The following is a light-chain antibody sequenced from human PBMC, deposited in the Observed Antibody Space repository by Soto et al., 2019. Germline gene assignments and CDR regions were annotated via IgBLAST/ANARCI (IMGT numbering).Light chain of an antibody. CDR1: QSISST. J-gene: IGKJ4*01. V-gene: IGKV3-15*01. CDR3: QQCYNWPLT. Sequence: EIVMTQSPATLSVSPGERATLSCRASQSISSTLAWYQQKPGQAPRLLIYGASTRATGVPARFSGSGPGTEFALTISSLLSEDFAVYYCQQCYNWPLTVGGGTKVEIK. CDR2: GAS.